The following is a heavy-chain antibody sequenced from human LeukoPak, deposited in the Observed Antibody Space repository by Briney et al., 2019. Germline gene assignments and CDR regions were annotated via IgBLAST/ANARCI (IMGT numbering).Heavy chain of an antibody. CDR1: GGSISSYY. CDR3: ARVPGDFWPGYSTFGWFDP. CDR2: IYYSGST. J-gene: IGHJ5*02. V-gene: IGHV4-59*13. Sequence: SETLSLTCTVSGGSISSYYWSWIRQPPGNALEWIGYIYYSGSTNYNPSLKSRVTISVDTSKNQFSLKLSSVTAADPAVYYCARVPGDFWPGYSTFGWFDPWGQGTLVTVS. D-gene: IGHD3/OR15-3a*01.